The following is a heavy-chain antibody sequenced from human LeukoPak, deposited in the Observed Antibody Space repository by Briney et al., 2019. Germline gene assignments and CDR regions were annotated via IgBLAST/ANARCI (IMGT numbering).Heavy chain of an antibody. V-gene: IGHV1-2*02. CDR2: INPNSGGT. Sequence: SVKVSCKASGYTFTGYYMHWVRQAPGQGLEWMGWINPNSGGTNYAQKFQGRVTMTRDKSTSTAYMDLSSLKSDDTAVYYCARVGAMVLWGQGTLVTVSS. D-gene: IGHD5-18*01. CDR3: ARVGAMVL. CDR1: GYTFTGYY. J-gene: IGHJ4*02.